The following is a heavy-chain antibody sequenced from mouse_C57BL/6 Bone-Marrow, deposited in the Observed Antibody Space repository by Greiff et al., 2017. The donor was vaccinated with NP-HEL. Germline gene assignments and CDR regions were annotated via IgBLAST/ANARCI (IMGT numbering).Heavy chain of an antibody. CDR1: GYAFSSYW. J-gene: IGHJ4*01. D-gene: IGHD1-1*01. V-gene: IGHV1-80*01. Sequence: VQLQQSGAELVKPGASVKISCKASGYAFSSYWMNWVKQRPGKGLEWIGQIYPGDGDTNYNGKFKGKATLTADKSSSTAYMQLSSLTSEDSAVYFCATIYYYGSSPYYYAMDYWGQGTSVTVSS. CDR3: ATIYYYGSSPYYYAMDY. CDR2: IYPGDGDT.